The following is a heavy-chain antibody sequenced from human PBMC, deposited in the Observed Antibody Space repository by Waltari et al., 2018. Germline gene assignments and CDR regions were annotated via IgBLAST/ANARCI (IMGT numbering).Heavy chain of an antibody. CDR3: AGSYSNYINRIFSATWP. CDR1: GSYFSRYF. Sequence: QVQPQQWGAGPSQPLEILSPTCAVAGSYFSRYFWSWILQSPGKGLEWIGESNHSGSTNYNPSLKSRVTISVHTSHRQFSLKLSSVTAADTAVYYCAGSYSNYINRIFSATWPWGQGTLVTVST. D-gene: IGHD4-4*01. J-gene: IGHJ4*02. CDR2: SNHSGST. V-gene: IGHV4-34*02.